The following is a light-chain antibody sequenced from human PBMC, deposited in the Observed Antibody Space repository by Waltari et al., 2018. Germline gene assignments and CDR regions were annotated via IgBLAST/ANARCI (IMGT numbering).Light chain of an antibody. CDR3: SSYAHNNHFV. CDR1: NSHVGAYNY. CDR2: EVT. Sequence: QSVLTQPPSATGSPGQSVTISCTGTNSHVGAYNYVPWYQQHPGKVPKLLIYEVTKRPSGVPDRFSGSKSGNTASLTVSGLQADDEADYYCSSYAHNNHFVFGTGTKVTVL. J-gene: IGLJ1*01. V-gene: IGLV2-8*01.